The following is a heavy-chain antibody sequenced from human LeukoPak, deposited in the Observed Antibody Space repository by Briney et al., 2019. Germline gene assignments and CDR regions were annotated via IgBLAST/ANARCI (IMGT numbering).Heavy chain of an antibody. V-gene: IGHV3-23*01. Sequence: GGSLRLSCAASGFTFSSYAMSWVRRAPGKGLEWVSAISGSGGSTYYADSVKGRFTISRDNSKNTLYLQMNSLRAEDTAVYYCAKSYAVVPAAEVDIWGQGTMVTVSS. CDR3: AKSYAVVPAAEVDI. CDR2: ISGSGGST. D-gene: IGHD2-2*01. J-gene: IGHJ3*02. CDR1: GFTFSSYA.